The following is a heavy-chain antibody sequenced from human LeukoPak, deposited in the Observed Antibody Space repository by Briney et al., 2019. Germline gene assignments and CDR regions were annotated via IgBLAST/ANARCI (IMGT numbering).Heavy chain of an antibody. V-gene: IGHV4-30-4*08. Sequence: PSQTLSLTCTVSGGSISSGDYYWRWIRQPPGKSLEWIGYIYYSGSTHYNPSLKSRVTISVDSSKNQFSLKLSSVTAADTAVYYCARVNVSTWLLNAFDIWGQGTMVTVSS. CDR2: IYYSGST. D-gene: IGHD2-15*01. J-gene: IGHJ3*02. CDR1: GGSISSGDYY. CDR3: ARVNVSTWLLNAFDI.